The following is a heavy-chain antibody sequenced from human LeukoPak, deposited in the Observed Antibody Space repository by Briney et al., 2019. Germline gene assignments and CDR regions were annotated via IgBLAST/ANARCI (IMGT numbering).Heavy chain of an antibody. CDR2: MNPNSGNT. CDR1: GYTFTSYD. J-gene: IGHJ5*02. D-gene: IGHD4-11*01. V-gene: IGHV1-8*01. CDR3: ARAGATVTLYNWFDP. Sequence: ASVKVSCKASGYTFTSYDINWVRQATGQGLEWMGWMNPNSGNTGYAQKFQGRVTMTRNTSISTAYMELSSLRSEDTAVYYCARAGATVTLYNWFDPWGQGTLVTVSS.